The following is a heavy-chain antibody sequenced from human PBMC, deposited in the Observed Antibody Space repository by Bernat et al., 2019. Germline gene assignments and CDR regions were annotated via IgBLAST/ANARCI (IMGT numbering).Heavy chain of an antibody. J-gene: IGHJ4*02. CDR2: ISYDGSNK. D-gene: IGHD2-15*01. CDR1: GFTFSSYG. V-gene: IGHV3-30*18. Sequence: QVQLVESGGGLVKPGGSLRLSCAASGFTFSSYGMHWVRQAPGKGLEWVAVISYDGSNKYYVDSVKGRLTISRDNSKNTLYLQMNSLRAEDTAVYYCAKDQSECRGGSCYSPDYWGQGTLVTVSS. CDR3: AKDQSECRGGSCYSPDY.